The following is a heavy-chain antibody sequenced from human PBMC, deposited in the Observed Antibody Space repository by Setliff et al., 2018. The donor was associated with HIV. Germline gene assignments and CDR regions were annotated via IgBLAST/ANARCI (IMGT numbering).Heavy chain of an antibody. D-gene: IGHD5-12*01. Sequence: RASVKVSCKASGYTFTSYGISWVRQAPGQGLEYMGIINPSDGSTAYVEKFQGRVTMTSDTSASTAYMELSSLRSEDTAVYYCARDQALEMATKWGQGTLVTVSS. CDR3: ARDQALEMATK. CDR2: INPSDGST. J-gene: IGHJ4*02. CDR1: GYTFTSYG. V-gene: IGHV1-46*01.